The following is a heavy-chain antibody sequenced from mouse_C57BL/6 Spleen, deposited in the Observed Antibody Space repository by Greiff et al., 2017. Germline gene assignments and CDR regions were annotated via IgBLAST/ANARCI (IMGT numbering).Heavy chain of an antibody. CDR1: GFTFSSYA. Sequence: EVKLQESGGGLVKPGGSLKLSCAASGFTFSSYAMSWVRQTPEKRLEWVATISDGGSYTYYPDNVKGRFTISRDNAKNNLYLQMSHLKSEDTAMYYCAREGYYGNYHDYWGQGTTLTVSS. CDR3: AREGYYGNYHDY. V-gene: IGHV5-4*01. D-gene: IGHD2-1*01. CDR2: ISDGGSYT. J-gene: IGHJ2*01.